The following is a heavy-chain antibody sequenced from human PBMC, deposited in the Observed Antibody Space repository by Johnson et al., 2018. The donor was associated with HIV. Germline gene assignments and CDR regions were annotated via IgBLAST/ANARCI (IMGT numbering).Heavy chain of an antibody. CDR3: ARDRVWFGELYAFDI. D-gene: IGHD3-10*01. Sequence: QVQLVESGGGVVQPGRSLRLSCAASGFTFSSYGMHWVRQAPGKGLEWVAVIRYDGSNKYYADSVKGRFTISRDNSKNTLFLQMNSLRAEDTAVYYCARDRVWFGELYAFDIWGQGTMVTVSS. J-gene: IGHJ3*02. CDR1: GFTFSSYG. V-gene: IGHV3-33*01. CDR2: IRYDGSNK.